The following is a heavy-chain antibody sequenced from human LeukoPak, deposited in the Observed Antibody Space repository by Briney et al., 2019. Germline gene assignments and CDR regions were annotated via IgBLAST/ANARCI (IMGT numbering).Heavy chain of an antibody. D-gene: IGHD6-19*01. Sequence: GGSLRLSCAASGFTFSDYYMSWIRQAPGKGLEWVSYISSSSGTIYYADSVKGRFTISRDNAKNSLYLQMNSLRAEDTAVYYCARDRRWQWLVNSRFDYWGQGTLVTVSS. CDR1: GFTFSDYY. CDR3: ARDRRWQWLVNSRFDY. J-gene: IGHJ4*02. V-gene: IGHV3-11*01. CDR2: ISSSSGTI.